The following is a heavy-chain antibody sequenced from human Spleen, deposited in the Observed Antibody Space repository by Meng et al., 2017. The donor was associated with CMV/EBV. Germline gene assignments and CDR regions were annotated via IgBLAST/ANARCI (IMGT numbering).Heavy chain of an antibody. CDR1: GFTFSSYA. V-gene: IGHV3-30*04. CDR3: ARVAYCSSTICYRPFDY. D-gene: IGHD2-2*01. Sequence: GGSLRLSCAASGFTFSSYAMHWVRQAPGKGLEWVALISDDGNNEYYVDSVKGRLTISRDNSKNTLYLQMNSLRAEDTAIYYCARVAYCSSTICYRPFDYWGQGTLVTVSS. J-gene: IGHJ4*02. CDR2: ISDDGNNE.